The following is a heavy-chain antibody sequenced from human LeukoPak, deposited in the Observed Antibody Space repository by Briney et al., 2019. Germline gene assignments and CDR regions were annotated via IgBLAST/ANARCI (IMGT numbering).Heavy chain of an antibody. CDR1: GFTFGDYA. V-gene: IGHV3-49*04. CDR3: TRLSHYYDTT. J-gene: IGHJ3*01. CDR2: IRSKAYGGTT. Sequence: GGSLRLSCIASGFTFGDYAMSWVRQAPGKGLEWVGFIRSKAYGGTTEYAASVKGRFTISRDDSKSIAYLQMNSLKTEDTAVYDCTRLSHYYDTTWGQGTMVSVSS. D-gene: IGHD3-22*01.